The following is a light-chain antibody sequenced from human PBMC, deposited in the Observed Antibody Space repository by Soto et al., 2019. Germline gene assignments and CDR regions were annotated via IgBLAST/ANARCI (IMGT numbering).Light chain of an antibody. CDR3: QRLNTGPLT. CDR1: QGISNY. V-gene: IGKV1-27*01. CDR2: AAS. J-gene: IGKJ4*01. Sequence: DIQMTQSPSSLSASVGERATITCRSSQGISNYLAWYQQKPGEVPKLLIYAASTLQSGVPSRFSGSGSVADFTLIISSLQAEDVATYYYQRLNTGPLTFGGGTKVEIK.